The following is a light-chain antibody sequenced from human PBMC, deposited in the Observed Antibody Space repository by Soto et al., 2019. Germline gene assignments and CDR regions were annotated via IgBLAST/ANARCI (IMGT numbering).Light chain of an antibody. Sequence: QPVLTQSPSASASLGASVTLTCTLTTGHSSYAIAWHQQQPEKGPRYLMKLSSDGSHIKGDGIPDRFSGSSSGPERYLTISSLQSEDEADYYCQTWVSGIRVFGGGTKLTVL. CDR3: QTWVSGIRV. CDR2: LSSDGSH. J-gene: IGLJ3*02. V-gene: IGLV4-69*01. CDR1: TGHSSYA.